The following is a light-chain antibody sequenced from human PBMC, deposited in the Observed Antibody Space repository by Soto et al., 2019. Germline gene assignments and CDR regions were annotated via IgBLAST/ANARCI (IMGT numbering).Light chain of an antibody. CDR2: EAT. CDR1: QNIRKY. V-gene: IGKV1-39*01. CDR3: QQCFVSPWT. Sequence: DIQMTQSPSSLSASVGDRVTISCRASQNIRKYLNWYQQRPGKAPNLLVYEATRLETGVSSKFSGSGSGTEFTLTINSLQPEDFATYYCQQCFVSPWTFGQGT. J-gene: IGKJ1*01.